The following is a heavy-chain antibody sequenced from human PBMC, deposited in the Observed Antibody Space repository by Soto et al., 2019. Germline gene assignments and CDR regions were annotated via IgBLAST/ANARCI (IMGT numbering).Heavy chain of an antibody. D-gene: IGHD2-2*01. CDR2: INHSGST. V-gene: IGHV4-34*01. CDR3: ARTVVVPAAMGWFDP. J-gene: IGHJ5*02. CDR1: GGSFSGYY. Sequence: SETLSLTCAVYGGSFSGYYCSWIRQPPGKGLEWIGEINHSGSTNYNPSLKSRVTISVDTSKNQFSLKLSSVTAADTAVYYCARTVVVPAAMGWFDPWGQGTLVTVSS.